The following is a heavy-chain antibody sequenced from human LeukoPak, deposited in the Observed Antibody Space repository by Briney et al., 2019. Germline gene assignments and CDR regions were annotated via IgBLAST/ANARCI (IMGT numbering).Heavy chain of an antibody. CDR1: GGSISSGDYY. CDR3: VGYCSGGSCYGAFDI. V-gene: IGHV4-30-4*01. Sequence: SETLSLTCTVSGGSISSGDYYWSRIRQPPGKGLEWIGYIYYSGSTYYNPSLKSRVTISADTSKNQFSLKLSSVTAADTAVYYCVGYCSGGSCYGAFDIWGQGTMVTVSS. J-gene: IGHJ3*02. D-gene: IGHD2-15*01. CDR2: IYYSGST.